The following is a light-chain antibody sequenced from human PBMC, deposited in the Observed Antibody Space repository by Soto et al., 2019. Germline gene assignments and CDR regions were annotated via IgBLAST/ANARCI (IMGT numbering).Light chain of an antibody. CDR1: QSISSW. CDR2: AAS. J-gene: IGKJ1*01. V-gene: IGKV1-5*01. Sequence: IPMTQSPSTLTASVGDRVTITCRASQSISSWLAWYQQKPWKAPKLLIYAASSLQSGVPSRFSGSGSGTEFTLTISSLQPDDFATYYCQQYNSYSFGQGTKVDI. CDR3: QQYNSYS.